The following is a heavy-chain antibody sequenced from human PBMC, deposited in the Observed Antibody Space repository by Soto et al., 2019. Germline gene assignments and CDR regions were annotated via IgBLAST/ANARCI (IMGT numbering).Heavy chain of an antibody. CDR2: IYYSGGT. Sequence: QVQLQESGPGLVKPSETLSLTCTVSGGSISSYYWSWIRQPPGKGLEGIGYIYYSGGTNYNPSLKSRVTISVDTSKNQFSLKLSSVTAADTAVYYCARTNGHFWSGYNWFDPWGQGTLVTVSS. J-gene: IGHJ5*02. D-gene: IGHD3-3*02. CDR1: GGSISSYY. V-gene: IGHV4-59*01. CDR3: ARTNGHFWSGYNWFDP.